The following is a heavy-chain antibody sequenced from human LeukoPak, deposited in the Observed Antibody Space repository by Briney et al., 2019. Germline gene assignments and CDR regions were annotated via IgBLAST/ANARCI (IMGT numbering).Heavy chain of an antibody. J-gene: IGHJ6*03. Sequence: GGSLRLSCAASGFTFDDYAMHWVRQAPGKGLEWVSGISWNSGSIGYADSVKGRFTISRDNAKNSLYLQMNSLRAEDTALYYCARDVVSSYDILTGYFFYYYYYMDVWGKGTTVTVSS. CDR1: GFTFDDYA. CDR2: ISWNSGSI. CDR3: ARDVVSSYDILTGYFFYYYYYMDV. D-gene: IGHD3-9*01. V-gene: IGHV3-9*01.